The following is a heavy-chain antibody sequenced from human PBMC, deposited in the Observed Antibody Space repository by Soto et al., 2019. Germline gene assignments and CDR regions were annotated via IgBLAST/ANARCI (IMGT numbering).Heavy chain of an antibody. J-gene: IGHJ6*02. CDR1: GFTFSSYA. Sequence: GGSLRLSCAASGFTFSSYAMSWVRLAPGKGLEWVSAISGSGGSTYYADSVKGRFTISRDNSKNTLYLQMNSLRAEDTAVYYCAKADFWSGYGMDVWGQGTTVTVSS. D-gene: IGHD3-3*01. CDR3: AKADFWSGYGMDV. V-gene: IGHV3-23*01. CDR2: ISGSGGST.